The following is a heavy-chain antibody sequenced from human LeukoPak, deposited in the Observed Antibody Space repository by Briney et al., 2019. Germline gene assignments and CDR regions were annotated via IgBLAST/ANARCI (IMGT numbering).Heavy chain of an antibody. CDR1: GGSISSYY. D-gene: IGHD2-21*02. J-gene: IGHJ3*02. CDR3: ARPGVTGVDAFDI. Sequence: SETLSLTCTVSGGSISSYYWSWIRQPPGKGLEWIGYIYYSGSTNYNPSLKSRVTISVDTSKNQFSLKLSSVTAADTAVYYCARPGVTGVDAFDIWGQGTMVTVSS. CDR2: IYYSGST. V-gene: IGHV4-59*01.